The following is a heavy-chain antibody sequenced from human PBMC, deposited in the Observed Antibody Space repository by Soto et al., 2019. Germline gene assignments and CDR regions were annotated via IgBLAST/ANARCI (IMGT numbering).Heavy chain of an antibody. CDR1: GGSISSGGYY. V-gene: IGHV4-31*03. Sequence: TLSLTCTVSGGSISSGGYYWSWIRQHPGKGLEWIGYIYYSGSTYYNPSLKSRVTISVDTSKNQFSLKLSSVTAADTAVYYCARAQVDTMVRGVISWSFDYWGQGTLVTVSS. J-gene: IGHJ4*02. CDR3: ARAQVDTMVRGVISWSFDY. D-gene: IGHD3-10*01. CDR2: IYYSGST.